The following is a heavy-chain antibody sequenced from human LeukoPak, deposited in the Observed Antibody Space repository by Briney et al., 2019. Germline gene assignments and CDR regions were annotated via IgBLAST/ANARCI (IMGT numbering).Heavy chain of an antibody. D-gene: IGHD3-22*01. V-gene: IGHV3-9*01. CDR3: AKGGDDSSGYYQYYFDY. J-gene: IGHJ4*02. CDR1: GFTFDDYA. Sequence: GGSLRLSCAASGFTFDDYAMHWVRQAPGKGRGWVSGISWNSGSIGYADSVKGRFTISRGNAKNSLYLQMNSLRAEDTALYYCAKGGDDSSGYYQYYFDYWGQGTLVTVSS. CDR2: ISWNSGSI.